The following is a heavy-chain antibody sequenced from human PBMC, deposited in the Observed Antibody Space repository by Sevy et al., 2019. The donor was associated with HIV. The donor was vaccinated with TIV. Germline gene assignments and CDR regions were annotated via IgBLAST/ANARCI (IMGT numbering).Heavy chain of an antibody. D-gene: IGHD6-25*01. CDR2: IWYDGSNK. CDR3: ARDSSLAAGGGMDV. V-gene: IGHV3-33*01. J-gene: IGHJ6*02. CDR1: GFTFSSYG. Sequence: GGYLRLSCAASGFTFSSYGMHWVRQAPGKGLEWVAVIWYDGSNKYYADSVKGRFTISRDNSKNTLYLQMNSLRAEDTAVYYCARDSSLAAGGGMDVWGQGTTASVSS.